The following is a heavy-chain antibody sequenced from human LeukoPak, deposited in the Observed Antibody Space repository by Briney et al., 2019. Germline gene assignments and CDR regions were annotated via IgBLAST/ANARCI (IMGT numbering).Heavy chain of an antibody. V-gene: IGHV3-21*01. J-gene: IGHJ6*02. CDR1: GFTFSSYS. D-gene: IGHD2/OR15-2a*01. Sequence: GGSLRLSCAASGFTFSSYSMNWVRQAPGKGLEWVSSISSSASYIYYADSVKGRFTISRDNAKNTLFLEMNSLRAEDTAMYFCTRERCLGNSCSRGMDVWGQGTTVSVSS. CDR3: TRERCLGNSCSRGMDV. CDR2: ISSSASYI.